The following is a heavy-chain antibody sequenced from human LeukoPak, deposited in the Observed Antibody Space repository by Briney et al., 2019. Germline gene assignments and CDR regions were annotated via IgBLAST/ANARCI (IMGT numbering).Heavy chain of an antibody. CDR3: ARNEGASAFDI. V-gene: IGHV4-39*07. Sequence: SETLSLTCTVSGHSISSSRYYSGWIRQPPGKGLEWIGSIYYSGSTYYHPSLKSLLTISVDTAKNQFSLKLSSVTAADTAVYYCARNEGASAFDIWGQGTMVTVSS. CDR2: IYYSGST. J-gene: IGHJ3*02. D-gene: IGHD3-16*01. CDR1: GHSISSSRYY.